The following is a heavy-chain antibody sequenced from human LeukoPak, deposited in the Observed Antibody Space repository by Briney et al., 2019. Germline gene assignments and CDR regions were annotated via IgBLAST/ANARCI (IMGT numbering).Heavy chain of an antibody. D-gene: IGHD6-19*01. CDR3: AREGSGYSSGWYWFDP. CDR1: GGSISSSSYY. V-gene: IGHV4-39*07. J-gene: IGHJ5*02. CDR2: IYYSGST. Sequence: SETLSLTRTVSGGSISSSSYYWGWIRQPPGEGLEWIGSIYYSGSTYYNPSLKSRVTISVATSKNQFSLNLSSVTAADTAVYYCAREGSGYSSGWYWFDPWGQGTLVTVSS.